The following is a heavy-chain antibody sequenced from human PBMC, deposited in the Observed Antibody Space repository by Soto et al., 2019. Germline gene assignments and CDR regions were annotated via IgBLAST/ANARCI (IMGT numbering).Heavy chain of an antibody. J-gene: IGHJ3*02. CDR3: ARGLKSGTVAGPNDALDI. Sequence: ASVKVSCKASGFSFTRYAISWVRQAPGQGLEWMGYISGYNGNTNYAQNLQGRVTMTTDTSTTTAYMKLGSLTSDDTAVYYCARGLKSGTVAGPNDALDIWGQGTMVTVSS. V-gene: IGHV1-18*01. CDR1: GFSFTRYA. CDR2: ISGYNGNT. D-gene: IGHD6-19*01.